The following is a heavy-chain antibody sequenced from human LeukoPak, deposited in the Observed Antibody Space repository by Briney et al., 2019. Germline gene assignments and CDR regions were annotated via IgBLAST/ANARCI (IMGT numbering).Heavy chain of an antibody. CDR3: ARDLLIFGFDP. D-gene: IGHD3/OR15-3a*01. J-gene: IGHJ5*02. CDR1: GGSLTRHDPY. Sequence: SQTLSLTCTVSGGSLTRHDPYNSWIRQLPGKGLEWIGSTYYTGSTYDNPSLRSRVTISLDTSKNQFSLRLTSVTAADTAVYYCARDLLIFGFDPWGQGTLVTVSS. CDR2: TYYTGST. V-gene: IGHV4-31*03.